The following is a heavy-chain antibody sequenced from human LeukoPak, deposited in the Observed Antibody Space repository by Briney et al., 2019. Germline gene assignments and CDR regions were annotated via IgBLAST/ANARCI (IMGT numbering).Heavy chain of an antibody. CDR3: ARDLDYYDSSGYYKYYYYGMDV. J-gene: IGHJ6*02. Sequence: SQTLSLTCAISGDSVSSNSAAWNWIRQSPSRGLEWLGRTYYRSKWYNDYAVSVKSRITINSDTSKNQFSLQLNSVTPEDTAVYYCARDLDYYDSSGYYKYYYYGMDVWGQGTTVTVSS. CDR1: GDSVSSNSAA. D-gene: IGHD3-22*01. CDR2: TYYRSKWYN. V-gene: IGHV6-1*01.